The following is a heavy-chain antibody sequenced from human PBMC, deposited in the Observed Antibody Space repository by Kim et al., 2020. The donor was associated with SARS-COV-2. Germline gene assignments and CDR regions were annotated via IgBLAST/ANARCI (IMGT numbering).Heavy chain of an antibody. D-gene: IGHD2-2*01. CDR1: GGTFSSYA. CDR3: AREEAGLRSSMATNDY. V-gene: IGHV1-69*13. Sequence: SVKVSCKASGGTFSSYAISWVRQAPGQGLEWMGGIIPIFGTANYAQKFQGRVTITADESTSTAYMELSSLRSEDTAVYYCAREEAGLRSSMATNDYWGQGTLVTVSS. CDR2: IIPIFGTA. J-gene: IGHJ4*02.